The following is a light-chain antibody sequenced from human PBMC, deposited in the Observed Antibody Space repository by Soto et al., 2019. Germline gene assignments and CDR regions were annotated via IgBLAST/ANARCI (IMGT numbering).Light chain of an antibody. J-gene: IGLJ3*02. CDR3: SSYRNSDTHIL. CDR2: EVS. CDR1: SSDIGDYNY. V-gene: IGLV2-14*01. Sequence: HSALTQPASVSGSPGQSITISCTGTSSDIGDYNYVSWYQQHPGKAPKLMIYEVSNRPSGVSSRFSGSKSGNTASLTISGLQAEDEAVYHCSSYRNSDTHILFGGGTKLTVL.